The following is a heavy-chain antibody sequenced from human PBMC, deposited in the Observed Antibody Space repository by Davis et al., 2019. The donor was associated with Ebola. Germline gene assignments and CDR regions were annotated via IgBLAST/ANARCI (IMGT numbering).Heavy chain of an antibody. V-gene: IGHV3-21*01. J-gene: IGHJ4*02. CDR2: LSGTSAYK. D-gene: IGHD3-16*01. CDR3: AKGGTGAYYPVFDY. CDR1: GFTFSAYS. Sequence: GESLKISCAASGFTFSAYSMNWVRQAPGKGLEWVSCLSGTSAYKYYAVSVKGRFTISRDNSKNTLSLQMNSLRAEDTAVYYCAKGGTGAYYPVFDYWGQGTLVTASS.